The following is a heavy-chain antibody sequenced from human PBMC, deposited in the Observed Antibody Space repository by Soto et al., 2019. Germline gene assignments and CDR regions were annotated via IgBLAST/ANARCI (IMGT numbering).Heavy chain of an antibody. D-gene: IGHD6-13*01. CDR2: IIPIFGTA. CDR1: VGTFSSYA. J-gene: IGHJ5*02. CDR3: AREGPGIAAAGINWFDP. Sequence: QVQLVQSGAEVKKPGSSVKVSCKASVGTFSSYAISWVRQAPGQGLEWMGGIIPIFGTANYAQKFQGRVTITADESTSTAYMELSSLRSEDTAVYYCAREGPGIAAAGINWFDPWGQGTLVTVSS. V-gene: IGHV1-69*01.